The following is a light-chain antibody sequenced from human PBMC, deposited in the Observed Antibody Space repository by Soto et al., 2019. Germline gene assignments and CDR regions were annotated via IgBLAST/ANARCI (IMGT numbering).Light chain of an antibody. CDR1: SSDFGDYNY. CDR3: SSYGGNNNVL. CDR2: DVI. V-gene: IGLV2-8*01. J-gene: IGLJ2*01. Sequence: QSALTQPPSASGSPGQSVTISCTGSSSDFGDYNYVSWYQQYPGKAPKLMIYDVIKRPSGVPDRFSGSKSGNTASLTVSGLQAEDEADYYCSSYGGNNNVLFGGGTKLTVL.